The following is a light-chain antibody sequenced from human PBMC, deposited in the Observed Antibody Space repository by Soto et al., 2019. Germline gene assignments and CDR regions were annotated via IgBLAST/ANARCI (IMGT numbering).Light chain of an antibody. CDR3: QQYGSSPLT. Sequence: EIVLTQSPGTLSLSPGEGATLSCRASENLNNNCLAWYQQKPGQAPRLVIYGASSRDTGFPDRFSGSGSGTDFTLTISRLEPEDFAVSYCQQYGSSPLTFGGGTKVEVK. CDR1: ENLNNNC. J-gene: IGKJ4*01. V-gene: IGKV3-20*01. CDR2: GAS.